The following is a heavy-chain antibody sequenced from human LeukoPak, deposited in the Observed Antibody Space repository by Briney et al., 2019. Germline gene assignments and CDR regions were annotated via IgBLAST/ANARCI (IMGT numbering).Heavy chain of an antibody. CDR3: ARRSSCSGGSCYFGGLGGWFDP. CDR1: GGSFSGYY. D-gene: IGHD2-15*01. CDR2: INDSGGT. J-gene: IGHJ5*02. V-gene: IGHV4-34*01. Sequence: AETLSLTCAVYGGSFSGYYWSWIRQPPGKGLEWIGEINDSGGTNYNPSFKRRITISLNTSKNQFSLKLSSVTAADTAVYYCARRSSCSGGSCYFGGLGGWFDPWGQGTLVSVSS.